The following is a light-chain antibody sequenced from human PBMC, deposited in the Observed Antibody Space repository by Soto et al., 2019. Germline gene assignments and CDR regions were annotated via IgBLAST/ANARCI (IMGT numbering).Light chain of an antibody. CDR2: EVS. CDR1: SSDVGGYNY. Sequence: QSALTQPASVSGSPGQSITISCTGTSSDVGGYNYVSWYQQHPGKAPKLMIYEVSTRPSGVSNRFSGSKSGNTASLTISGLQTEYEADYYCSSFTSINTWVFGGGTKLTVL. CDR3: SSFTSINTWV. J-gene: IGLJ3*02. V-gene: IGLV2-14*01.